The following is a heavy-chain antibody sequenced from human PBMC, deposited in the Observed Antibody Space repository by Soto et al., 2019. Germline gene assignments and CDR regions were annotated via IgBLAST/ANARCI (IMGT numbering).Heavy chain of an antibody. D-gene: IGHD6-13*01. CDR1: GFTFSSYS. J-gene: IGHJ3*02. Sequence: EVQLVESGGGLVKPGGSLRHSCAASGFTFSSYSMNWVRQAPGKGLEWVSSISSSSSYIYYADSVKGRFTISRDNAKNSLYLQMNSPRAEDTAVYYCARVGLAGIAAAGTIEGAFDIWGQGTMVTVSS. V-gene: IGHV3-21*01. CDR2: ISSSSSYI. CDR3: ARVGLAGIAAAGTIEGAFDI.